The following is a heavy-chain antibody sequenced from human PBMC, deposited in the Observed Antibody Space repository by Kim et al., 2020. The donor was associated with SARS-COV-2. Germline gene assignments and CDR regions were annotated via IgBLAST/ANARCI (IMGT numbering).Heavy chain of an antibody. V-gene: IGHV1-69*13. CDR3: ARGSIAAAGTLVWFDP. Sequence: SVKVSCKASGGTFSSYAISWVRQAPGQGLEWMGGIIPIFGTANYAQKFQGRVTITADESTSTAYMELSSLRSEDTAVYYCARGSIAAAGTLVWFDPWGQGTLVTVSS. CDR2: IIPIFGTA. D-gene: IGHD6-13*01. J-gene: IGHJ5*02. CDR1: GGTFSSYA.